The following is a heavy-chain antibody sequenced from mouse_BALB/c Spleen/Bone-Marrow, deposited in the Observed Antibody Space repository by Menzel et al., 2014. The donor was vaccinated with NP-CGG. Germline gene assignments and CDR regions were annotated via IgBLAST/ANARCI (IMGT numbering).Heavy chain of an antibody. D-gene: IGHD1-1*02. J-gene: IGHJ4*01. CDR3: ARGNGPYAMDY. V-gene: IGHV1-63*02. CDR2: IYPGGGYT. Sequence: QVQLKHSGAELVRPGTSVKISCKASGYTFTNYWLGWVKQRPGHGLEWIGDIYPGGGYTNHNEKFKGKATLTADTSSSTAYMQLSSLTSEDSAVYFCARGNGPYAMDYWGQGTSVTVSS. CDR1: GYTFTNYW.